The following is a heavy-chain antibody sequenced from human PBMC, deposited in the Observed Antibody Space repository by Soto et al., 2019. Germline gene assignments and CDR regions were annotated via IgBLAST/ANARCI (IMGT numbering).Heavy chain of an antibody. CDR2: ISYDGSNK. CDR1: GFTFSSYA. J-gene: IGHJ5*02. D-gene: IGHD6-13*01. V-gene: IGHV3-30-3*01. CDR3: ARVHSSSLVGWFDP. Sequence: QVQLVESGGGVVQPGRSLRLSCAASGFTFSSYAMHWVRQAPGKGLEWVAVISYDGSNKYYADSVKGRFTISRDNSKNTLYLQMNSLRAEDTAVYYCARVHSSSLVGWFDPWGQGTLVTVSS.